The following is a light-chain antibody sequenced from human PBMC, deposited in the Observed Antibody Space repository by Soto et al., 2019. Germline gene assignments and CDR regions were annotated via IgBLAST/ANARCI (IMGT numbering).Light chain of an antibody. CDR1: QNVRSN. J-gene: IGKJ1*01. CDR2: TAS. V-gene: IGKV3-15*01. CDR3: LQYNNWVPT. Sequence: EIVLALAPTTLSVPPAGTATLSCRASQNVRSNLAWYQQKPGQPPRLLIYTASTRATGIPARFSGSGSGTEFTLTITSLQSDDFAIYYCLQYNNWVPTSGLGAKVDIK.